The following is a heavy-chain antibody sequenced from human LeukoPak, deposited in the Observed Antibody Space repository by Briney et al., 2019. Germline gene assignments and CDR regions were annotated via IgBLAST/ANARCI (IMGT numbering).Heavy chain of an antibody. CDR3: ARRGIADYYYYYMDV. V-gene: IGHV3-74*01. Sequence: GGSLRLSCAASGFTFSSYWMHWVRQAPGKGLVWVSLINSDGSSTSYADSVKGRFTISRDNAKNTLYLQMNSLRAEDTAVYYCARRGIADYYYYYMDVWGKGTTVTVSS. CDR2: INSDGSST. CDR1: GFTFSSYW. D-gene: IGHD1-1*01. J-gene: IGHJ6*03.